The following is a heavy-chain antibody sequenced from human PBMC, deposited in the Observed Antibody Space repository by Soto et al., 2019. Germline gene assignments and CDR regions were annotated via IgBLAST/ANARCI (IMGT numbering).Heavy chain of an antibody. CDR2: INPNSDGT. CDR3: ARRGLGYCSSTSCFLTHYYYYGMDV. CDR1: GYTFTGYY. Sequence: QVQLVQSGAEVKKPGASVKVSCKASGYTFTGYYMHWVRQAPGQGLEWMGWINPNSDGTNYAQKFQGRVTMTRDTSISTAYMELSRLRSDDTAVYYCARRGLGYCSSTSCFLTHYYYYGMDVWGQGTTVTVSS. D-gene: IGHD2-2*01. V-gene: IGHV1-2*02. J-gene: IGHJ6*02.